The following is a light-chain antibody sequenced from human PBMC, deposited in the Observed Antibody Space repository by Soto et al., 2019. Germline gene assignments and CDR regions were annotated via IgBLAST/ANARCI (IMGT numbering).Light chain of an antibody. J-gene: IGKJ4*01. CDR1: QSVSSN. V-gene: IGKV3D-15*01. CDR3: QQYNNWPPGT. CDR2: GAS. Sequence: EIVMTQSPATLSVSPGERATLSCRASQSVSSNLAWYQQKPGQAPRLLISGASTRATGIPARFSGSGSGTEFTLTISSLQSEDFAVYYCQQYNNWPPGTFGGGTRWIS.